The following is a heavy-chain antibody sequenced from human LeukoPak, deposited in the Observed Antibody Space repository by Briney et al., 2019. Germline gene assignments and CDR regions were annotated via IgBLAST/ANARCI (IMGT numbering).Heavy chain of an antibody. CDR1: GASISTYY. Sequence: SETVSLTCTVSGASISTYYWSWIRQPPGKGLEWIGYVYNSGNTYYNPSLNSRASISEDTSKNQLSLKVNSVTAADTAVYYCARHPGVGANDTFDLWGQGTMVTISS. J-gene: IGHJ3*01. D-gene: IGHD1-26*01. CDR3: ARHPGVGANDTFDL. CDR2: VYNSGNT. V-gene: IGHV4-59*08.